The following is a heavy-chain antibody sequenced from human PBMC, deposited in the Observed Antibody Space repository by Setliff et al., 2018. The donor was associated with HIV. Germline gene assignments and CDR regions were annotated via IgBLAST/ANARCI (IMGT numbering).Heavy chain of an antibody. J-gene: IGHJ5*02. CDR3: ARQSITIFGVVISGFDP. V-gene: IGHV4-38-2*01. Sequence: SETLSLTCAVSNYSINSGYYWGWIRQPPGKGLEWIGSIYHSGSTYYNPSLKSRVTISVDTSKNQVSLRLTSVTAADTAVYYCARQSITIFGVVISGFDPWGQGALVTVSS. CDR2: IYHSGST. D-gene: IGHD3-3*01. CDR1: NYSINSGYY.